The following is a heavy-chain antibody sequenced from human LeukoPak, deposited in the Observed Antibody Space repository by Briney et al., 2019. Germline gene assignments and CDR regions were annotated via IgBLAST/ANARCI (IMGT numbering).Heavy chain of an antibody. V-gene: IGHV3-33*01. J-gene: IGHJ3*02. CDR2: IWYDGSNK. Sequence: GGSLRLSCAASGFTFSSYGVHWVRQAPGKGLEWVAVIWYDGSNKYYADSVKGRFTISRDNSKNTLYLQMNSLRAEDTAVYYCARLYPDDAFDIWGQGTMVTVSS. CDR3: ARLYPDDAFDI. CDR1: GFTFSSYG.